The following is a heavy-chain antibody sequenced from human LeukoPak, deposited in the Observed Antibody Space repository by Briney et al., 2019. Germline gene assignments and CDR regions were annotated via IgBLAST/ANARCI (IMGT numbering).Heavy chain of an antibody. J-gene: IGHJ4*02. V-gene: IGHV1-2*04. Sequence: GASVKVSCKASGYTFTGYYMHWVRQAPGQGLEWMGWINPNSGGTNYAQKFQGWVTMTRDTSISTAYMELSRLRSDDTVVYYCARGQRSYYDSSGYPLLGYWGQGTLVTVSS. CDR3: ARGQRSYYDSSGYPLLGY. CDR1: GYTFTGYY. CDR2: INPNSGGT. D-gene: IGHD3-22*01.